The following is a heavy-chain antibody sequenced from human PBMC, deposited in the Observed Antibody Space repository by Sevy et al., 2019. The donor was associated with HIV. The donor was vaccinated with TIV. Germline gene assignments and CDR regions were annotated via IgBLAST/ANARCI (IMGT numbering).Heavy chain of an antibody. CDR3: ARDHYSSGWFWDVSWFDP. CDR1: GFTFSSYW. Sequence: GGSLRLSCAASGFTFSSYWMHWVRQAPGKGLVWVSRINSDGSSTSYADSVKGRFTISRDNAKNTLYLQMNSLRAEDTAVYYCARDHYSSGWFWDVSWFDPWGQGTLVTVSS. CDR2: INSDGSST. V-gene: IGHV3-74*01. J-gene: IGHJ5*02. D-gene: IGHD6-19*01.